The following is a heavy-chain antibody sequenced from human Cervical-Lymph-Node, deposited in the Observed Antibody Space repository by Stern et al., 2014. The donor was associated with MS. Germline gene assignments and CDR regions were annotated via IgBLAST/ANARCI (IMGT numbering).Heavy chain of an antibody. V-gene: IGHV1-69*01. CDR3: ARDSRHYDASYYFDS. Sequence: VQLLQPGAEVKKPGSSVKVSCKASGGTFSSYAINWVRQAPGQGPEWMGGIIPIFGTANYAQKFQGRVTITADESTSTAYMELSSLRSEDTAVYYCARDSRHYDASYYFDSWGQGTLVTVSS. D-gene: IGHD3-16*01. CDR1: GGTFSSYA. CDR2: IIPIFGTA. J-gene: IGHJ4*02.